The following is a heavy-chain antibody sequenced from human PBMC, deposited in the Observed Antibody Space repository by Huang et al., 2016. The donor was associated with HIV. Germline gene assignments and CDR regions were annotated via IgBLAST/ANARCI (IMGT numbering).Heavy chain of an antibody. D-gene: IGHD2-2*01. Sequence: QVQLVQSGAEVKKPGSSVMVSCKASGGSFSNHVFSWVRQGPGQGLGWMGGIIPIFGTTNYAQKFQGRVTITADESTGTAYLELSSLRSEDTAVYFCARESNIVVVPHTIKFFDYWGQGTLVTVSS. J-gene: IGHJ4*02. CDR3: ARESNIVVVPHTIKFFDY. CDR1: GGSFSNHV. V-gene: IGHV1-69*01. CDR2: IIPIFGTT.